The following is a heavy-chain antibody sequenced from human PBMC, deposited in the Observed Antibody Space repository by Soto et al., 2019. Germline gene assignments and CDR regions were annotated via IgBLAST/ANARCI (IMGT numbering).Heavy chain of an antibody. D-gene: IGHD5-18*01. CDR3: AKDIVRYTYGACDY. J-gene: IGHJ4*02. V-gene: IGHV3-30*18. Sequence: GGSLRLSCAASGFTFSSYGMYWVRQAPGKGLEWVAAISYDGSNKYHADSVKGRFTISRDNSKNTVYLQMNSLRAEDTAVYYCAKDIVRYTYGACDYWGQGALVTVSS. CDR1: GFTFSSYG. CDR2: ISYDGSNK.